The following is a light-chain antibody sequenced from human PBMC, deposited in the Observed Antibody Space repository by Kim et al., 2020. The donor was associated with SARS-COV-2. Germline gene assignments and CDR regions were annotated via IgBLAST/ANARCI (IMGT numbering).Light chain of an antibody. Sequence: QSVLTQPPSVSGAPRQRVTITCSGSSSNIGNNAVNWYQQFPGKAPKLLIYYDDLLPSGVSPRFSASKSGTSASLAISGLQSEDEDDYYCAGWDDSLNGVVFGGGTKLTVL. CDR2: YDD. J-gene: IGLJ2*01. CDR1: SSNIGNNA. CDR3: AGWDDSLNGVV. V-gene: IGLV1-36*01.